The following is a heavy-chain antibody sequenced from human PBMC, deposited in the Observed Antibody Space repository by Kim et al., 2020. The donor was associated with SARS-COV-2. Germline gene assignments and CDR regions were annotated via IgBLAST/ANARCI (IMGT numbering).Heavy chain of an antibody. CDR2: ISSGGDT. D-gene: IGHD3-10*01. V-gene: IGHV3-53*01. CDR3: ARGGAPGFYCGPFNT. CDR1: GFTVSRNY. Sequence: GGSLRLSCAVSGFTVSRNYVSWVRQAPGKGLEWVSTISSGGDTNSADSVKDRFTISRDNSTNTLFLQMNSLRVEDTARYYCARGGAPGFYCGPFNTWGQG. J-gene: IGHJ5*02.